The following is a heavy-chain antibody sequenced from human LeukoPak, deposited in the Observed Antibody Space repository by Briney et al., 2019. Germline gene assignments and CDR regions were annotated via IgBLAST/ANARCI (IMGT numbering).Heavy chain of an antibody. V-gene: IGHV1-2*02. CDR3: ARRSILVGATTGLDY. J-gene: IGHJ4*02. CDR2: INPNSGGT. CDR1: GYTFTRYY. D-gene: IGHD1-26*01. Sequence: GASVKVSCKASGYTFTRYYMHWVRQAPGQGLEWMGWINPNSGGTNYAQKFQGRVTMTRDTSISTAYMELSRLRSDDTAVYYCARRSILVGATTGLDYWGQGTLVTVSS.